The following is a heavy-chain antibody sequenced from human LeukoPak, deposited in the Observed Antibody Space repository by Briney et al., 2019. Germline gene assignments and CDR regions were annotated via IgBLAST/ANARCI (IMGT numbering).Heavy chain of an antibody. CDR2: ISSSGDNI. Sequence: GGSLRLSCGASGFTFDDYWMNWVRQAPGKELEWVSSISSSGDNIHYVDSLKGRFTISRDNAKNSLFLQMNGLRVEDTAVYYCARDVNTIYGRYFDYWGQGTVVAVSS. CDR3: ARDVNTIYGRYFDY. J-gene: IGHJ4*02. V-gene: IGHV3-21*01. D-gene: IGHD3-3*01. CDR1: GFTFDDYW.